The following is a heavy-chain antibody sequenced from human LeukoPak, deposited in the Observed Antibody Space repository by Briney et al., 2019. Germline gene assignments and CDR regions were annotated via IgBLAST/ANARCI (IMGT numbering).Heavy chain of an antibody. CDR1: GYTFTSYD. V-gene: IGHV1-8*03. CDR2: MNPNSGNT. J-gene: IGHJ4*02. Sequence: ASVKVSCKASGYTFTSYDINWVRQATGQGLEWMGWMNPNSGNTGYAQKFQGRATITRNTSISTAYMELSSLRSEDTAVYYCARGPYDSSGYRFDYWGQGTLVTVSS. D-gene: IGHD3-22*01. CDR3: ARGPYDSSGYRFDY.